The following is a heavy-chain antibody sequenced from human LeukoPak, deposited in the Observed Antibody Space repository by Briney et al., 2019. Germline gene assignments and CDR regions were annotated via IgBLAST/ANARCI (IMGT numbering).Heavy chain of an antibody. V-gene: IGHV3-33*01. CDR1: GFTFSSFG. Sequence: GGSLRLSCAASGFTFSSFGMQWVRQAPGKGLEWVAVIWPDGSNKYYADSVKGRFTISRDNSKNTLYLQMNSLRAEDTAVYYCARNRPAYYFDYWGQGTLVTVSS. CDR2: IWPDGSNK. CDR3: ARNRPAYYFDY. J-gene: IGHJ4*02.